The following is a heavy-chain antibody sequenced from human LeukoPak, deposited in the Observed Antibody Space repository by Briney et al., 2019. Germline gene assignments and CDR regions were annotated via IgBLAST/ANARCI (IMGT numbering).Heavy chain of an antibody. CDR1: GYTFTGYY. CDR3: ARSIVVVAATGDFDI. V-gene: IGHV1-2*02. Sequence: GASVKVSCKASGYTFTGYYMHWVRQAPGQGLEWMGWINPNSSGTNYAQKFQGRVTMTRDTSISTAYMELSRLRSDDTAVYYCARSIVVVAATGDFDIWGQGTMVTVSS. J-gene: IGHJ3*02. D-gene: IGHD2-15*01. CDR2: INPNSSGT.